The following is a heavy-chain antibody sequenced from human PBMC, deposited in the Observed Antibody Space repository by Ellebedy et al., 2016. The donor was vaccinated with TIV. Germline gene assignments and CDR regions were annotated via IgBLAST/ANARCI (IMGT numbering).Heavy chain of an antibody. D-gene: IGHD2-2*01. Sequence: SVKVSXKASGGTFSSYAISWVRQAPGQGLEWMGGIIPIFGTANYAQKFQGRVTITADKSTSTAYMELSSLRSEDTAVYYCASSPSVLGYCSSTSCREPYFDYWGQGTLVTVSS. CDR2: IIPIFGTA. J-gene: IGHJ4*02. V-gene: IGHV1-69*06. CDR1: GGTFSSYA. CDR3: ASSPSVLGYCSSTSCREPYFDY.